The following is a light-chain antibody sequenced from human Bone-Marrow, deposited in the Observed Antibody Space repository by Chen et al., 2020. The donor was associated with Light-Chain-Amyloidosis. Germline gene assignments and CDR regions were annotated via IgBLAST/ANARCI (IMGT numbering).Light chain of an antibody. J-gene: IGKJ5*01. V-gene: IGKV3-20*01. CDR1: QSVTSSY. CDR3: QQYGSRIT. CDR2: GAS. Sequence: EIVLTQSPGTLSLSPGERATLSCRASQSVTSSYLAWYQQKPGQAPRLLIYGASNRATGIPDRFSGSGSVTDFTLTISSLEPEDFAVYFCQQYGSRITFGQGTRLEIK.